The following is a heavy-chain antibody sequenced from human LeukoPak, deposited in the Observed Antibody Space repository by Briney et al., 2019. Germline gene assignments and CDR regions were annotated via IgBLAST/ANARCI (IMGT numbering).Heavy chain of an antibody. CDR1: GFTFSSYG. J-gene: IGHJ4*02. CDR2: IWYDGSNK. D-gene: IGHD3-10*01. V-gene: IGHV3-33*01. CDR3: ARETHYYGSGSYDLGY. Sequence: GRSLRLSCAASGFTFSSYGMHWVRQAPGKGLGWVAVIWYDGSNKYYADSVKGRFTISRDNSKNTLYLQMNSLRAEDTAVYYCARETHYYGSGSYDLGYWGQGTLVTVSS.